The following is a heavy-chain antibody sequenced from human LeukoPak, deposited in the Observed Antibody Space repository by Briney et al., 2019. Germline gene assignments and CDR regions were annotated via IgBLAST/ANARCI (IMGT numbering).Heavy chain of an antibody. J-gene: IGHJ4*02. CDR3: AIPREGLRNLRAFDY. D-gene: IGHD5-12*01. CDR1: GASFSLYY. Sequence: SSETLSLTCTVSGASFSLYYWSWIRQPAGKGLEWIGRIYTSGSTNYNPSLKSRITMSVDTSKNQFSLKLSSVTAADTAVYYCAIPREGLRNLRAFDYWGQGTLVTVSS. CDR2: IYTSGST. V-gene: IGHV4-4*07.